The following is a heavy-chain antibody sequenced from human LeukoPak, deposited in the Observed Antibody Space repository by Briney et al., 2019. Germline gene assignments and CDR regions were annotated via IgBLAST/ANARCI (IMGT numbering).Heavy chain of an antibody. CDR3: VKCGSTTSCYAGRGDNWFDP. V-gene: IGHV3-23*01. CDR2: IGGSGSHT. D-gene: IGHD2-2*01. J-gene: IGHJ5*02. Sequence: PGGSLRLSCVASGFTFSSYAMTWVRQAPGKGLEWVSGIGGSGSHTYYSDSVKGRFTISRDNSKNTLHLQMNSLRAEDTAIYYCVKCGSTTSCYAGRGDNWFDPWGQGTLVTVSS. CDR1: GFTFSSYA.